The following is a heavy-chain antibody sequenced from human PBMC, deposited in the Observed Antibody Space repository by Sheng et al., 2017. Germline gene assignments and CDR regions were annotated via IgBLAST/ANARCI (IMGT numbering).Heavy chain of an antibody. D-gene: IGHD1-1*01. CDR3: AKEKNERAIYYYYMDV. Sequence: VQLVESGGGVVQPGRSLRLSCAASGFTFSNYGMHWVRQAPGKGPEWVAVISYDGSNKFYVDSVKARFTISRDNSKNTLYLQMNSLGAEDTAVYYCAKEKNERAIYYYYMDVWGQGTTVTVSS. V-gene: IGHV3-30*18. CDR2: ISYDGSNK. CDR1: GFTFSNYG. J-gene: IGHJ6*03.